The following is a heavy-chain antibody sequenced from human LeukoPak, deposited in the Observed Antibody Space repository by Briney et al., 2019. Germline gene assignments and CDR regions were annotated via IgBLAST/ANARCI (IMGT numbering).Heavy chain of an antibody. Sequence: GRSLRLSCAASGFTFDDYAMHWVRQAPGKGLEWVSGINWNSGSVGYADSVKGRFTISRDNAKNSLYLQMSSLGAEDTALYYCAKDMSSGWYIFDYWGQGTLVTVSS. CDR1: GFTFDDYA. V-gene: IGHV3-9*01. J-gene: IGHJ4*02. CDR3: AKDMSSGWYIFDY. D-gene: IGHD6-19*01. CDR2: INWNSGSV.